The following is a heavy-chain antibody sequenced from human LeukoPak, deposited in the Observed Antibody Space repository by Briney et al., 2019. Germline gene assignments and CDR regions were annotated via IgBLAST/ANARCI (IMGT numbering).Heavy chain of an antibody. J-gene: IGHJ4*02. D-gene: IGHD6-19*01. V-gene: IGHV3-48*03. CDR3: ARDLYRGYSSGWYFDY. CDR1: GFTFSSYA. CDR2: ISSSGSTI. Sequence: PGGSLRLSCAASGFTFSSYAMNWVRQAPGKGLEWVSYISSSGSTIYYADSVKGRFTISRDNAKNSLYLQMNSLRAEDTAVYYCARDLYRGYSSGWYFDYWGQGTLVTVSS.